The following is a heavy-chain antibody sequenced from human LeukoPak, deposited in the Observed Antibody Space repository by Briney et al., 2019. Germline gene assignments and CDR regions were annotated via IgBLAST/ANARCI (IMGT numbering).Heavy chain of an antibody. CDR1: GGSISSGNW. D-gene: IGHD5-18*01. CDR2: IYHSGST. CDR3: ARAADYGYGVGHNY. V-gene: IGHV4-4*02. J-gene: IGHJ4*02. Sequence: SGTLSVTCAVSGGSISSGNWWSWVRQPPGKGLEWIGEIYHSGSTNYNPSLKSRVTISIDKSKNQFSLKLSSVTAADTAVYYCARAADYGYGVGHNYWGQGTLVTVSS.